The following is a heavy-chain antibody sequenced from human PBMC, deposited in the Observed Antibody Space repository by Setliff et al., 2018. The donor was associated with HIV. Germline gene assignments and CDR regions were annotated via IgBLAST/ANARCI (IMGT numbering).Heavy chain of an antibody. V-gene: IGHV3-21*01. CDR1: GFTCGSYS. D-gene: IGHD1-26*01. J-gene: IGHJ3*02. CDR2: ISSSSSYI. CDR3: ARESIVGGTGDAFDI. Sequence: PGGSLRLSCAASGFTCGSYSMNWVRQAPGRGLEWVSSISSSSSYIYYADSVKGRFTISRYNAKNSLYLQMNSLRAEDTAVYYCARESIVGGTGDAFDIWGQGTMVTVSS.